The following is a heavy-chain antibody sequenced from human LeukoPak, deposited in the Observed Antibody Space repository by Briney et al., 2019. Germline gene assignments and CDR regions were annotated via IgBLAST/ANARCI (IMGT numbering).Heavy chain of an antibody. J-gene: IGHJ2*01. V-gene: IGHV5-51*01. CDR2: IYPRDSDA. Sequence: GESLKISCKASGYSFATHWIGWVRQMPGKGLEWIGIIYPRDSDARYSPSFQGQVTLSADESISTAYLHWRSLKASDAAMYYCAKSHSYGYSDWYFDLWGRGTLITVSS. CDR3: AKSHSYGYSDWYFDL. D-gene: IGHD5-18*01. CDR1: GYSFATHW.